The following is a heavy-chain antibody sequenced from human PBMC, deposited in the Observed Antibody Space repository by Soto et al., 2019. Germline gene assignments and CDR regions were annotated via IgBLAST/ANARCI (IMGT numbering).Heavy chain of an antibody. CDR2: IWYDGSNK. J-gene: IGHJ6*02. V-gene: IGHV3-33*01. D-gene: IGHD1-26*01. CDR1: GFTFSGYG. CDR3: ASTIVGGSYPSGYYGMDV. Sequence: QVQLVESGGGVVQPGRSLRLSCAASGFTFSGYGMHWVRQAPGKGLEWVAVIWYDGSNKYYADSVKGRFTISRDNSKNTLYLQMNSLRAEDTAVYYCASTIVGGSYPSGYYGMDVWGQGTTVTVSS.